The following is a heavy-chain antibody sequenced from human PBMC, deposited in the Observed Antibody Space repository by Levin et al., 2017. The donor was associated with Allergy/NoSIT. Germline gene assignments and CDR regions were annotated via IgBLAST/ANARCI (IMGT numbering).Heavy chain of an antibody. D-gene: IGHD3-22*01. CDR1: GGSISSYY. CDR3: ARDNYFDSSGSYRLDY. Sequence: GSLRLSCTVSGGSISSYYWNWIRQPPGKGLEWIGYVFNTGTTYYSPSLKSRVTISVDTSKNQFSLKLTSVTAADTAVYYCARDNYFDSSGSYRLDYWGQGALVTVSS. CDR2: VFNTGTT. V-gene: IGHV4-59*01. J-gene: IGHJ4*02.